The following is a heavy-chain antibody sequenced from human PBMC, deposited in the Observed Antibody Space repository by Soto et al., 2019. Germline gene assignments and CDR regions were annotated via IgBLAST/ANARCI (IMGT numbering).Heavy chain of an antibody. CDR2: ISYDGSKK. V-gene: IGHV3-30*18. CDR3: AKVGGSYYYFDY. J-gene: IGHJ4*01. Sequence: GGSLRLSCAASGLTFSSYGMHWVRQAPGKGLEWVALISYDGSKKYYADSVKGRFTISRDNSKNTVYLQMDSLRPEDTAVYHCAKVGGSYYYFDYWGHGTLVTVSS. CDR1: GLTFSSYG. D-gene: IGHD1-26*01.